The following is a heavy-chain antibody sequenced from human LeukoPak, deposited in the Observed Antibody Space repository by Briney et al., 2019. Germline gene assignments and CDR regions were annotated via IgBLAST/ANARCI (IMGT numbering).Heavy chain of an antibody. CDR3: ARAFGGSYSSTVDY. V-gene: IGHV3-23*01. CDR2: ISGGGGST. D-gene: IGHD1-26*01. CDR1: GFTFTSYS. J-gene: IGHJ4*02. Sequence: GGSLRLSCAASGFTFTSYSMNWARQPQGKGLEWVSTISGGGGSTYYADSVKGRFTISRDNPKSTLYLQMNSLRPEDTAVYYCARAFGGSYSSTVDYWGQGTLVTVSS.